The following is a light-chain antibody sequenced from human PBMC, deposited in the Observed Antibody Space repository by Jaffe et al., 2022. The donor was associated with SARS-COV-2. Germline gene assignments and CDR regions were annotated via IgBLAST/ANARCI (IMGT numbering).Light chain of an antibody. CDR2: END. J-gene: IGLJ3*02. Sequence: QSVLTQPPSVSAAPGQKVIISCSGSNSNILHNSVSWYQQVPGAAPKLVICENDKRPSGIPDRFSASKHGTSATLAITGLQTGDEADYYCGTWDNSRTSVVFGGGTKLTVL. CDR3: GTWDNSRTSVV. CDR1: NSNILHNS. V-gene: IGLV1-51*02.